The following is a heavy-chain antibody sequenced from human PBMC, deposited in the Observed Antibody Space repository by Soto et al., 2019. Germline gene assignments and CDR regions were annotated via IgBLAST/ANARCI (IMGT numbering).Heavy chain of an antibody. V-gene: IGHV1-46*01. J-gene: IGHJ6*02. CDR1: GYTFTNYY. CDR3: SRVGDPTVTSFDYGMDG. CDR2: IHPSGDAT. Sequence: QVQLVQSGAEVKKPGASVKISCKASGYTFTNYYMHWVRQAPGQGLEWMGIIHPSGDATAYAQKFQGRITITRDTSTSTLYLELSSLSSRDTAIYYCSRVGDPTVTSFDYGMDGWGQGTTVTVSS. D-gene: IGHD1-1*01.